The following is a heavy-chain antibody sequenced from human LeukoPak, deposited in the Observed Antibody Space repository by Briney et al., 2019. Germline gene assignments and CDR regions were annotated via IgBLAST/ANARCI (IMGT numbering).Heavy chain of an antibody. CDR2: IKQDGSEK. J-gene: IGHJ4*02. Sequence: GGCRRLSWAASGFTSSDYWMTWVRQAPGKGPEWVANIKQDGSEKYYVDSVRGRFTISRDNAKNSLFLQMNSLRVEDTAVYYCARRGGSSSRRSPIDYWGQGTLVTVSS. V-gene: IGHV3-7*01. CDR1: GFTSSDYW. D-gene: IGHD6-6*01. CDR3: ARRGGSSSRRSPIDY.